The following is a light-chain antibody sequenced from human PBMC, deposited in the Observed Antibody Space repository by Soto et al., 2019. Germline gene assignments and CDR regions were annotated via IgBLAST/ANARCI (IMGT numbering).Light chain of an antibody. Sequence: EIVMTQSPATLSVSPGERATLSCRASQSVSSNLAWYQQKPGQAPRLLIYGASTRATGIPARFSGSGSGTEFTLTISGLQSEEFAVYCCQQYNNWPYTFGQGTKLEI. CDR3: QQYNNWPYT. CDR1: QSVSSN. CDR2: GAS. V-gene: IGKV3-15*01. J-gene: IGKJ2*01.